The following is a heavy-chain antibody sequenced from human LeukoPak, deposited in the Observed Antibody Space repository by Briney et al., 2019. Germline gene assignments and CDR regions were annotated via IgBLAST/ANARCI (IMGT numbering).Heavy chain of an antibody. CDR3: ARDRDGYNYDY. Sequence: PSETLSLTCTVSGGSISSGSYYWSWIRQPAGKGLEWIGRIYTSGSTNYNPSLKSRVTISVDTSKNQFSLKLSSVTAADTAVYCCARDRDGYNYDYWGQGTLVTVSS. J-gene: IGHJ4*02. CDR2: IYTSGST. CDR1: GGSISSGSYY. D-gene: IGHD5-24*01. V-gene: IGHV4-61*02.